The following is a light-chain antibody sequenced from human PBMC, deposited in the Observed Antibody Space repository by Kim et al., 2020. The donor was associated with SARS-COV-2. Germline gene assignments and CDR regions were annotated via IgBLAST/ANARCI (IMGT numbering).Light chain of an antibody. J-gene: IGKJ1*01. CDR2: AAS. CDR1: LSISNF. V-gene: IGKV1-39*01. Sequence: SGSVGDRVTITCRANLSISNFLNWYQQRHGKAPELLIYAASHLQSGVPSRFSGSGSGTDFTLTIGSLQPGDFATYSCQQTYRTPWTFGQGTKLEI. CDR3: QQTYRTPWT.